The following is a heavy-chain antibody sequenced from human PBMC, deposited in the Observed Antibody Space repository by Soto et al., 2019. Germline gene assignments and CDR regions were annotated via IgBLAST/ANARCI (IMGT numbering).Heavy chain of an antibody. CDR3: ASAIPSYGLTY. D-gene: IGHD5-18*01. CDR2: IYYSGST. Sequence: SETLSLTCTVSGGSISSSSYYWGWIRQPPGKGLEWIGSIYYSGSTYYNPSLKSRVTISVDTSKNQFSLKLSSVTAADTAVYYCASAIPSYGLTYWGQGTLVTVSS. V-gene: IGHV4-39*01. CDR1: GGSISSSSYY. J-gene: IGHJ4*02.